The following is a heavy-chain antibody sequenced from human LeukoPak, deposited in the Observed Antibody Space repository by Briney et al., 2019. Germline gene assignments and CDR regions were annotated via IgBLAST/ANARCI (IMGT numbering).Heavy chain of an antibody. CDR1: GYTFTNYG. D-gene: IGHD2-15*01. V-gene: IGHV1-18*01. Sequence: ASVKVSCKASGYTFTNYGISWVRQAPGQGLEWMGWISAYNGNTNYAQKLQGRVTMTTDTSTSTAYMELRSLRSDDTAVYYCTLTYCSGGSCYSDYFDYWGQGTLVTVSS. CDR3: TLTYCSGGSCYSDYFDY. CDR2: ISAYNGNT. J-gene: IGHJ4*02.